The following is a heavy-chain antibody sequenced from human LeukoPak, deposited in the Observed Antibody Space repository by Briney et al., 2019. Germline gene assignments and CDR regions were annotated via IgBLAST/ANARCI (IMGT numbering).Heavy chain of an antibody. CDR1: GGPISSYY. CDR3: ARDRRESTKPNDAFDI. CDR2: IYYSGST. J-gene: IGHJ3*02. D-gene: IGHD1-1*01. V-gene: IGHV4-59*01. Sequence: PSETPSLTCSVSGGPISSYYWSWIRQPPGKGLEWIGYIYYSGSTNYNPSLESRVTISIDTPKKQLSLKLRSVTAADTAVYYCARDRRESTKPNDAFDIWGQGTMVTVSS.